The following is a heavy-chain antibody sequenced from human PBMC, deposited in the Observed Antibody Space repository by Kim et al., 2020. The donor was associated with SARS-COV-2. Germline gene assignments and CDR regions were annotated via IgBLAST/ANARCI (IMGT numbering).Heavy chain of an antibody. Sequence: SETLSLTCAVSGGSISSSNWWSWVRQPPGKGLEWIGEIYHSGSTNYNPSLKSRVTISVDKSKNQFSLKLSSVTAADTAVYYCARLPRSGIAVAEWSDYWGQGTLVTVSS. CDR3: ARLPRSGIAVAEWSDY. CDR2: IYHSGST. CDR1: GGSISSSNW. D-gene: IGHD6-19*01. V-gene: IGHV4-4*02. J-gene: IGHJ4*02.